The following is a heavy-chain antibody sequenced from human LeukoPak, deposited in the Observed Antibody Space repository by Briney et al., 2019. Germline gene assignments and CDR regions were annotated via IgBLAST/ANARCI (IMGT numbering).Heavy chain of an antibody. CDR1: GGSISSYY. CDR3: ARIREQWLVRVWFDP. D-gene: IGHD6-19*01. V-gene: IGHV4-4*07. J-gene: IGHJ5*02. Sequence: PSETLSLTCTVSGGSISSYYWSWIRQPAGKGLEWIGRIYTSGSTNYNPSLKSRVTISVDTSKNQFSLKLSSVTAADTAVYYCARIREQWLVRVWFDPWGQGTLVTVSS. CDR2: IYTSGST.